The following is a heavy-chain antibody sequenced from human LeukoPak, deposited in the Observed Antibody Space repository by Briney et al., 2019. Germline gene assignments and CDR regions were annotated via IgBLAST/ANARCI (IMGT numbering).Heavy chain of an antibody. D-gene: IGHD6-13*01. Sequence: GGSLRLSCAASGFTFSSYAMHWVRQAPGKGLEWVAVISYDGSNKYYADSVKGRFTISRDNSKNTLYLQMNSLRAEDTAVYYCAKDQQQLATRTPFDYWGQGTLVTVSS. V-gene: IGHV3-30-3*01. CDR1: GFTFSSYA. CDR2: ISYDGSNK. J-gene: IGHJ4*02. CDR3: AKDQQQLATRTPFDY.